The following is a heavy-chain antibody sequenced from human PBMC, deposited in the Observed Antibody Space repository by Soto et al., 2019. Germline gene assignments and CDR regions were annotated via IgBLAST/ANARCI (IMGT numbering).Heavy chain of an antibody. CDR3: ANVPIWCSSTSCYTEGFDY. Sequence: LRLSCTASGFTFSDYAMSWVRQPPGKGLEWVSVISAGGSTYYADSVEGRFTVSRANSKNTLYLQMNSLRAEDTAVYYCANVPIWCSSTSCYTEGFDYWGQGTLVTVSS. V-gene: IGHV3-23*01. CDR2: ISAGGST. J-gene: IGHJ4*02. D-gene: IGHD2-2*02. CDR1: GFTFSDYA.